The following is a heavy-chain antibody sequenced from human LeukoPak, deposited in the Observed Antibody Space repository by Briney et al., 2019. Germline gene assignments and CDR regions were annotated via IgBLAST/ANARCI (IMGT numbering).Heavy chain of an antibody. J-gene: IGHJ3*02. D-gene: IGHD6-19*01. CDR1: GGSISSYY. CDR3: ARHAGYSSGWYNYDAFDI. V-gene: IGHV4-59*08. Sequence: SETLSLTCTVSGGSISSYYWSWIRQPPGKGLEWIGYIYYSGSTNYNPSLKSRVTISVDTSKNQFSLKLSSVTAADTAAYYCARHAGYSSGWYNYDAFDIWGQGAMVTVSS. CDR2: IYYSGST.